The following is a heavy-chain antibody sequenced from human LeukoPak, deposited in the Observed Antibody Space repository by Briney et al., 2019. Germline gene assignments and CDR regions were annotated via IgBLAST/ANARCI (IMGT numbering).Heavy chain of an antibody. J-gene: IGHJ2*01. Sequence: QPGGSLRLSCAASGFTFGSYSMHWVRQAPGKGPEFVSVIGGDGLTTFYADSVKDRFTISRDNSKSTLYLEMGSLRAEDMAVYYCAREGGGSGLWYYDLWGCGTLVTVSS. CDR3: AREGGGSGLWYYDL. CDR2: IGGDGLTT. D-gene: IGHD1-26*01. V-gene: IGHV3-64*02. CDR1: GFTFGSYS.